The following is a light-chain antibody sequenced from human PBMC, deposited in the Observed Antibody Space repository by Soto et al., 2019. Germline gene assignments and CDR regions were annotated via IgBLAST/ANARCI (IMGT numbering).Light chain of an antibody. CDR2: DAS. CDR1: QSVGTD. Sequence: EIVLTQSPATVSLSLGERATLSCRASQSVGTDLAWYQLKPGQAPRLLIYDASNRATGVPARFSGSGSGTDFTLTIISLDPEDSAVYYCQQRSDWPLTFGGGTKVE. V-gene: IGKV3-11*01. J-gene: IGKJ4*01. CDR3: QQRSDWPLT.